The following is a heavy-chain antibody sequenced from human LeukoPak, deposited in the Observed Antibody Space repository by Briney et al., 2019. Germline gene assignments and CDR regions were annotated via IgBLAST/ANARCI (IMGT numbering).Heavy chain of an antibody. CDR3: ARGVGKKGRYCSGGSCYPVPDAFDI. J-gene: IGHJ3*02. CDR1: GYNFTGYP. D-gene: IGHD2-15*01. V-gene: IGHV1-2*04. CDR2: INPNSGGT. Sequence: ASVKVSCKASGYNFTGYPLHWVRQAPGQGLEWMGWINPNSGGTNYAQKFQGWVTMTRDTSISTAYMELSRLRSDDTAVYYCARGVGKKGRYCSGGSCYPVPDAFDIWGQGTMVTVSS.